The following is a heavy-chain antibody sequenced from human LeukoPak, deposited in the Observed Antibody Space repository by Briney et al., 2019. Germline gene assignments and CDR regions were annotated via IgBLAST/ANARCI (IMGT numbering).Heavy chain of an antibody. Sequence: SGTLSLTCAVSGGSISRSNWWSWVRPPPGKGLEWIGDILHSGDTNYNASLRSRLTISLDKSRNQFSLQLSSVTAADTAVYYCAGYNIPYTFEFWGPGTVVTVSS. V-gene: IGHV4-4*02. CDR2: ILHSGDT. D-gene: IGHD1-14*01. CDR3: AGYNIPYTFEF. CDR1: GGSISRSNW. J-gene: IGHJ4*02.